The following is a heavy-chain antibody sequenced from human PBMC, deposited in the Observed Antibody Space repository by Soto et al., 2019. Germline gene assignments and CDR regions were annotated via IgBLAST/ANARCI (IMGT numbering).Heavy chain of an antibody. D-gene: IGHD1-26*01. CDR2: IFHSGST. V-gene: IGHV4-30-2*01. CDR1: GGSISSGGYS. J-gene: IGHJ2*01. Sequence: QLQLQESGSGLVKPSQTLSLTCAVSGGSISSGGYSWSWLRQPPGKGLEWLGYIFHSGSTYYNPSLKCRVTISVDGSKNPFSLELSSVTAAATAVYYCAREGVSGSPDWSFNVWGRGTLVTVSS. CDR3: AREGVSGSPDWSFNV.